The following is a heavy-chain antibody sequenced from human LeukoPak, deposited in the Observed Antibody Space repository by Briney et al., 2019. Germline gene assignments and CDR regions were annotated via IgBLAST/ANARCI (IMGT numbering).Heavy chain of an antibody. CDR1: GFTLSSNY. D-gene: IGHD6-19*01. J-gene: IGHJ3*02. CDR2: IYSGGST. V-gene: IGHV3-66*01. Sequence: GGALRLSCAASGFTLSSNYMSWVRQAPGKGVEGVAVIYSGGSTYYADSVKGRFTISRDNSKNTLYLQMNSLRAEDTAVYYCARISYSSGWSGTEDAFDIWGQGTMVTVSS. CDR3: ARISYSSGWSGTEDAFDI.